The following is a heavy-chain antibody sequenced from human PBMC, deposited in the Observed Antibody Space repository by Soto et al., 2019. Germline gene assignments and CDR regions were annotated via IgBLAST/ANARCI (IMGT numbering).Heavy chain of an antibody. Sequence: QVQLQESGPGLVKPSQTLSLTCTVSGGSISSGGYYWSWIRQHPGKALEGIGYIYYNGDTYYNPSLKSRVSISIDTSKNQFSLRLTSVTAADTAVYYCARSHRDNWGSPDYFDYWGQGTLVTVSS. J-gene: IGHJ4*02. CDR2: IYYNGDT. D-gene: IGHD7-27*01. V-gene: IGHV4-31*03. CDR1: GGSISSGGYY. CDR3: ARSHRDNWGSPDYFDY.